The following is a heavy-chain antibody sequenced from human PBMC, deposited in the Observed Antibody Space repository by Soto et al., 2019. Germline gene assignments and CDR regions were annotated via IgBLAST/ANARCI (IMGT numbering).Heavy chain of an antibody. Sequence: QVQLVESGGGVVQPGRSLRLSCAASGFTFSSYAMHWVRQAPGKGLERVAVISYDGSNKYYADSVKGRFTISRDNSKNTLYLQMNSLRAEDTAVYYCARDEGENDGGFDYWGQGTLVTVSS. CDR3: ARDEGENDGGFDY. V-gene: IGHV3-30-3*01. CDR1: GFTFSSYA. D-gene: IGHD1-1*01. CDR2: ISYDGSNK. J-gene: IGHJ4*02.